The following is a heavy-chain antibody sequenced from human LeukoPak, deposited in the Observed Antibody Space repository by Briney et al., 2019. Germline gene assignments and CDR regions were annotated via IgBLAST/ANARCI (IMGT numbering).Heavy chain of an antibody. CDR2: ISYDGSNK. Sequence: GGSLRLSCAASGFTFSSYGMHWVRQAPGKGLEWVAVISYDGSNKYYADSVKGRFTIPRDNSKNTLYLQMNSLRAEDTAVYYCAKGGPYYYDSSGYYSVDYFDYWGQGTLVTVSS. CDR1: GFTFSSYG. CDR3: AKGGPYYYDSSGYYSVDYFDY. J-gene: IGHJ4*02. D-gene: IGHD3-22*01. V-gene: IGHV3-30*18.